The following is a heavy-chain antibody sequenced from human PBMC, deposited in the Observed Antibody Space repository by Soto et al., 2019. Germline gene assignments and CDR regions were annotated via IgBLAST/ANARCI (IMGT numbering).Heavy chain of an antibody. D-gene: IGHD3-22*01. J-gene: IGHJ5*02. Sequence: PGGSLRLSCTAPGFTFSDYYMSWIRQAPGKGLEWVSYISSRTNYTNYADSVKGRFTISRDNAKNSLYLQMNSLRAADTAVYYCARSVVSGTRFDPWGQGTLVTVSS. V-gene: IGHV3-11*06. CDR2: ISSRTNYT. CDR3: ARSVVSGTRFDP. CDR1: GFTFSDYY.